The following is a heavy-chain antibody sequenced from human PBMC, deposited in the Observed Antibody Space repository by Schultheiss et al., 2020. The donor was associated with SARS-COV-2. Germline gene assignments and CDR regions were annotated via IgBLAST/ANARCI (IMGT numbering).Heavy chain of an antibody. Sequence: SETLSLTCAVYGGSFSGYYWSWIRQPPGKGQEWIGEINHSGSTNYNPSLKSRVTISVDTSKNQFSLKLSSVTAADTAVYYCARASSTSYYYYMDVWGKGTTVTVSS. D-gene: IGHD2-2*01. CDR1: GGSFSGYY. J-gene: IGHJ6*03. V-gene: IGHV4-34*01. CDR3: ARASSTSYYYYMDV. CDR2: INHSGST.